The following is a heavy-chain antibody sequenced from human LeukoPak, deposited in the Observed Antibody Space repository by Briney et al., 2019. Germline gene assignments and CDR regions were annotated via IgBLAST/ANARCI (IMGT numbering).Heavy chain of an antibody. CDR3: ARSGGTASGNYERATLDY. D-gene: IGHD1-26*01. Sequence: SQTLSLTCDLSGESVSSNSAAWNWIRQSPSRGLEWLGRAFYRSKWYNDYAVSLKSRMTINADTSKNHCSLQLNAVTPEDTAVYYCARSGGTASGNYERATLDYWGQGTLVTVSS. CDR2: AFYRSKWYN. CDR1: GESVSSNSAA. J-gene: IGHJ4*02. V-gene: IGHV6-1*01.